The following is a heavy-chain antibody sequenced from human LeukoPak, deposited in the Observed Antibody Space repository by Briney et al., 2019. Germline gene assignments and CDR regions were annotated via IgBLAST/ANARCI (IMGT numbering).Heavy chain of an antibody. CDR1: GDSVSSNSVT. CDR3: ARRLTQYDCFDP. D-gene: IGHD2-2*01. Sequence: SQTLSLTCAISGDSVSSNSVTWNWIRQSPSRGLEWLDRTYYRSTWYNDYAVSVRGRITVNPGTSKNQFSLHLNSVTPEDTAVYYCARRLTQYDCFDPWGQGILVTVSS. CDR2: TYYRSTWYN. V-gene: IGHV6-1*01. J-gene: IGHJ5*02.